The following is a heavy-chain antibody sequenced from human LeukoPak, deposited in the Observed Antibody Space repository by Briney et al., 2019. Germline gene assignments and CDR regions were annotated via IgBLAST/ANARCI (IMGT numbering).Heavy chain of an antibody. Sequence: SETLSLTCSASGGSISSRSYYWGWIRQPPGKGLEWIGSIYYSGITQDNASLKSRATITVDTTKNQFSQEMSSVTAADTAVYYCAAVASTTYYYYMDVWGKGTTVTVSS. CDR1: GGSISSRSYY. CDR3: AAVASTTYYYYMDV. V-gene: IGHV4-39*01. D-gene: IGHD1-1*01. CDR2: IYYSGIT. J-gene: IGHJ6*03.